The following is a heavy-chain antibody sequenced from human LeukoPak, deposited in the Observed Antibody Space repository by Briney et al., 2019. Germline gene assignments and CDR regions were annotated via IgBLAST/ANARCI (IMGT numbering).Heavy chain of an antibody. CDR3: ARHGSPSSGSFNFDY. CDR2: IYPGDSDT. CDR1: GYSLTSYW. J-gene: IGHJ4*02. Sequence: GESLKISCKGSGYSLTSYWIGWVRQMPGKGLEWMGIIYPGDSDTRYSPSFQGQVTISADKSISTAYLQWSSLKASDTAMYYCARHGSPSSGSFNFDYWGQGTLVTVSS. D-gene: IGHD3-10*01. V-gene: IGHV5-51*01.